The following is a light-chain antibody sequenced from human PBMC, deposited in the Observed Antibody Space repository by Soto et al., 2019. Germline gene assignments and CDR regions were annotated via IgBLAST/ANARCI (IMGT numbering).Light chain of an antibody. Sequence: QSALTQPRSVSGSPGQSVTISCTGASGDIGGYNYVSWYQHHPGKAPKLIIFDVNKRPSGVPDRFSGSKSGNTASLTISGLQPEDEADYYCSSYTSKSSLIFGGGTKLTVL. V-gene: IGLV2-11*01. CDR2: DVN. J-gene: IGLJ2*01. CDR1: SGDIGGYNY. CDR3: SSYTSKSSLI.